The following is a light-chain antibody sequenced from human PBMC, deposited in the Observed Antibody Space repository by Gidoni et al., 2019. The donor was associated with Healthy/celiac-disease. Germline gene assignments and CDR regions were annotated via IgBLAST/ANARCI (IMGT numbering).Light chain of an antibody. CDR2: AAS. Sequence: DIQMTQSPSSLSASVGDRVTITCRASQSISSYLNWYQQKPGKAPKLLIYAASRLQSGVPSRFSGSGSGTDFTLTISSLQPEDFATYYWQQSYSTPLTFGGGTKVEIK. J-gene: IGKJ4*01. CDR3: QQSYSTPLT. V-gene: IGKV1-39*01. CDR1: QSISSY.